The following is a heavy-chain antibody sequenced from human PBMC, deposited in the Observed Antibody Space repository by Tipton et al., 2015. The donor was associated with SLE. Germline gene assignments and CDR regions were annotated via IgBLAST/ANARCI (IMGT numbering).Heavy chain of an antibody. Sequence: TLSLTCSVSGGSITSYYWSWIRQPPGKGLEYLGYVYYSGSTNYGSSFKSRVTMSLDMSRNQFSLKLNSMTAADTAVYFCARGTHFYGFFDSWGQGTLVTVSP. CDR2: VYYSGST. J-gene: IGHJ4*02. CDR3: ARGTHFYGFFDS. CDR1: GGSITSYY. D-gene: IGHD3-3*02. V-gene: IGHV4-59*12.